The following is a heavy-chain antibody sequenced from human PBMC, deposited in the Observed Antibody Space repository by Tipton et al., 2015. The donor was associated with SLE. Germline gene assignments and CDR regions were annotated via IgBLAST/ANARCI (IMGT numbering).Heavy chain of an antibody. D-gene: IGHD1-14*01. V-gene: IGHV4-30-2*01. CDR3: VRRTSDAFDI. CDR2: IYHSGST. CDR1: GGSISSGGYS. Sequence: TLSLTCAVSGGSISSGGYSWSWIRQPPGKGLEWIGYIYHSGSTFYNPSLKSRVTISVDKSKNHFSLNLNSVTAADTAMYYCVRRTSDAFDIWGQGTMVTVSP. J-gene: IGHJ3*02.